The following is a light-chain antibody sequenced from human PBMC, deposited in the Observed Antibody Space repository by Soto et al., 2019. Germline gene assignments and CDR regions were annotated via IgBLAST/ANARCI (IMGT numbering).Light chain of an antibody. CDR2: SVS. V-gene: IGKV3-20*01. CDR1: ESIDSNF. Sequence: EIVLTQSPGTLSLSPGGSAALSCGSTESIDSNFLAWCQQKPGQAPRLLIYSVSSRATGIPDRFSGSGSGTDFTLTISRLEPEDFAMYYCLHLGSSHWTFGQGTKVDI. CDR3: LHLGSSHWT. J-gene: IGKJ1*01.